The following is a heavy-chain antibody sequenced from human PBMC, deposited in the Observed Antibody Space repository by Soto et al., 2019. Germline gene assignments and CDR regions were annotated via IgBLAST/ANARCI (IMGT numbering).Heavy chain of an antibody. V-gene: IGHV3-23*01. CDR3: AKQNTIFGVITDFHYYGMDV. J-gene: IGHJ6*02. Sequence: GGSLRLSCAASGFTFSSYAKNWVPPAPGKGLEWVSLISAGGGSTYNADSVKGRFTISRDNSKNTLYLQMNSLRAEDTAIYYCAKQNTIFGVITDFHYYGMDVWGQGTTVTVPS. CDR2: ISAGGGST. CDR1: GFTFSSYA. D-gene: IGHD3-3*01.